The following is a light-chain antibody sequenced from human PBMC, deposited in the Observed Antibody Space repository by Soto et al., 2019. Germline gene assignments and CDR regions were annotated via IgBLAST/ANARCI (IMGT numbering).Light chain of an antibody. Sequence: DIQMTQSPSSLSASVGDRVTITCRASQSISTYLIWYQQKPGKAPKLLIYAASSLQSGVPSRFSGSGSGTDFTLTISSLQPEDFATYYCQQSYSTPWTFGQGTKVE. CDR3: QQSYSTPWT. CDR2: AAS. CDR1: QSISTY. J-gene: IGKJ1*01. V-gene: IGKV1-39*01.